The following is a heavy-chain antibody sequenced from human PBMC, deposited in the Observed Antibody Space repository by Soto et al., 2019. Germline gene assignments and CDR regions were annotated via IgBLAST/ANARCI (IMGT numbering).Heavy chain of an antibody. V-gene: IGHV3-23*01. CDR1: GFTFSSYA. CDR3: AKDQGIAVVVAASPYYYYGMDV. CDR2: ISGSGGST. J-gene: IGHJ6*02. Sequence: EVQLLESGGGLVQPGGSLRLSCAASGFTFSSYAMSWVRQAPGKGLEWVSAISGSGGSTYYAGSVKGRFTISRDNSKNTLYLQMNSLRAEDTAVYYCAKDQGIAVVVAASPYYYYGMDVWGQGTTVTVSS. D-gene: IGHD2-15*01.